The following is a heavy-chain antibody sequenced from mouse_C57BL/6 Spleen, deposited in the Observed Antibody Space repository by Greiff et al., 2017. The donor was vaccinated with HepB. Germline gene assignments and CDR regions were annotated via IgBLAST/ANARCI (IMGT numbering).Heavy chain of an antibody. V-gene: IGHV1-82*01. Sequence: VQLVESGPELVKPGASVKISCKASGYAFSSSWMNWVKQRPGKGLEWIGRIYPGDGDTNYNGKFKGKATLTADKSSSTDYMQLSSLTSEDSAVFFCAGVVATSWYFDVWGTGTTVTVSS. D-gene: IGHD1-1*01. CDR2: IYPGDGDT. CDR3: AGVVATSWYFDV. CDR1: GYAFSSSW. J-gene: IGHJ1*03.